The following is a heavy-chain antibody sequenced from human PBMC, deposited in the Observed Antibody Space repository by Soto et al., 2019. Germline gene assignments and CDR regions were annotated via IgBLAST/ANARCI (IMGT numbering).Heavy chain of an antibody. D-gene: IGHD3-22*01. CDR3: AEGSYYYDSSGYS. CDR1: GFTFSSYG. CDR2: ISHDGSNK. J-gene: IGHJ4*02. V-gene: IGHV3-30*03. Sequence: QVQLVESGGGVVQPGRSLRLSCAASGFTFSSYGMHWVRQAPGKGLEWVAVISHDGSNKYYADSVKGRFTISRDNSKNTLYLQMNSLRAEDTAVYYCAEGSYYYDSSGYSWGQGTLVTVSS.